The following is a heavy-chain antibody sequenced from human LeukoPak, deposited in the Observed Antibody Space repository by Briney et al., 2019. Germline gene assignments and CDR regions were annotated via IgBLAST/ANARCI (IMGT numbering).Heavy chain of an antibody. Sequence: ASVKVSCKASGYTFTGYYMHWVRQAPGQGLEWMGWINPNSGGTNYTQKFQGWVTMTRDTSISTAYMELSSLRSEDTAVYYCARLGPFYDSSSYGDYNWFDPWGQGTLVTASS. D-gene: IGHD3-22*01. V-gene: IGHV1-2*04. CDR2: INPNSGGT. CDR3: ARLGPFYDSSSYGDYNWFDP. J-gene: IGHJ5*02. CDR1: GYTFTGYY.